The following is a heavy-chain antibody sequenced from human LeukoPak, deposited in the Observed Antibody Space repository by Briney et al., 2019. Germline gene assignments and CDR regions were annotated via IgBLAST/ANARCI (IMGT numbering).Heavy chain of an antibody. CDR1: GFSFSSHG. Sequence: GGSLRLSCVASGFSFSSHGMAWVRQAPGRGLEWLSAISGSGALTYYADSVKGRFTISRDNSKTTLYLQMTSLRAEDTAVYYCAQDLAYYFDTTSETLGLAVWGQGTTVTVSS. J-gene: IGHJ6*02. CDR2: ISGSGALT. D-gene: IGHD3-22*01. CDR3: AQDLAYYFDTTSETLGLAV. V-gene: IGHV3-23*01.